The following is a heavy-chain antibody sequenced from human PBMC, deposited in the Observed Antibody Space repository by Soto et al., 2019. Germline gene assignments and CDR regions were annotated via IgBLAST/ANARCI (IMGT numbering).Heavy chain of an antibody. CDR3: PRVSVALMDV. V-gene: IGHV4-59*01. CDR2: IYYSGST. CDR1: GGSISSYY. Sequence: QVQLQESGPGLVKPSETLSLTCTVSGGSISSYYWSWIRQPPGKGLEWIGYIYYSGSTNYNPSLKSRVTISVDTSKNQFSLKLSSVTAADTAVYYCPRVSVALMDVWGQGTTVTVSS. J-gene: IGHJ6*02. D-gene: IGHD5-12*01.